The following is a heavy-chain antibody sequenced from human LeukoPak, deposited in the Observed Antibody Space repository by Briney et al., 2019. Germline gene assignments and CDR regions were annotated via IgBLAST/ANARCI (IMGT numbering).Heavy chain of an antibody. J-gene: IGHJ5*02. CDR2: IYYSGST. CDR1: GGSISSSSYY. D-gene: IGHD6-19*01. V-gene: IGHV4-39*01. CDR3: ARSSGYSSGGVRWFDP. Sequence: SETLSLTCTVSGGSISSSSYYWGWIRQPPGKGLEWIGSIYYSGSTYYNPSLKSRVTISVDTSKNQFSLKLSSVTAADTAVYYCARSSGYSSGGVRWFDPWGQGTLVTVSS.